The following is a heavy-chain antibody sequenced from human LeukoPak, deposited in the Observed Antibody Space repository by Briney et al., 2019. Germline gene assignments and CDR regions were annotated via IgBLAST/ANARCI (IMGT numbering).Heavy chain of an antibody. Sequence: PSETLSLTCTVSGVFISSYYWSWIRQPPGKGLEWIGYIFHSGSTNYNPSLKSRVSISVDTSKNQFSLKLSSVTAADTAVYYCARARYYYDSSVGPGYFDYWGQGTLVTVSS. CDR1: GVFISSYY. V-gene: IGHV4-59*01. CDR2: IFHSGST. J-gene: IGHJ4*02. CDR3: ARARYYYDSSVGPGYFDY. D-gene: IGHD3-22*01.